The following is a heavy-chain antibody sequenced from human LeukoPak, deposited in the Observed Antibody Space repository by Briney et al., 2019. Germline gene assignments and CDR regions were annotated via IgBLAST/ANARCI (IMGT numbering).Heavy chain of an antibody. CDR3: ARQGLGLGYYYDSSGYYIDY. J-gene: IGHJ4*02. Sequence: SETLSLTCIVSGGSITTSDNYWGWIRQPPGKGLEWIRAVHNSGSTYYNPSLKSRVTMSIDRSTNRFSLKLSSVTAADTAVYYCARQGLGLGYYYDSSGYYIDYWGQGTLVTVSS. V-gene: IGHV4-39*01. CDR1: GGSITTSDNY. D-gene: IGHD3-22*01. CDR2: VHNSGST.